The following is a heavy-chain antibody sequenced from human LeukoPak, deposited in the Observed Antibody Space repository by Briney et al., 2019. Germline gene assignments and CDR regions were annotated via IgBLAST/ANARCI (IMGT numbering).Heavy chain of an antibody. CDR2: IIPIFGTA. CDR3: ARDWGTAMVPTNPDYYYYYMDV. CDR1: GGTFSSYA. D-gene: IGHD5-18*01. V-gene: IGHV1-69*06. J-gene: IGHJ6*03. Sequence: GASVKVSCKASGGTFSSYAISWVRQAPGQGLEWMGGIIPIFGTANYAQKFQGRVTITADKSTSTAYMELSSLRSEDTAVYYCARDWGTAMVPTNPDYYYYYMDVWGKGTTVTVSS.